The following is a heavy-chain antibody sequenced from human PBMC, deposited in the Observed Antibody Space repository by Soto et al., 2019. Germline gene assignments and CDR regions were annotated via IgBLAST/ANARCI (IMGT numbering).Heavy chain of an antibody. Sequence: GESLKISCKGSGYSFTTYWIAWVRQMPGKGLECMGIIYPGDSDTRYSPSFQGQVTISADKSINTAYLQWSSLKASDSAIYYCARPFDTSGWYDHWGQGTLVTVSS. CDR3: ARPFDTSGWYDH. V-gene: IGHV5-51*01. D-gene: IGHD6-19*01. CDR2: IYPGDSDT. J-gene: IGHJ5*02. CDR1: GYSFTTYW.